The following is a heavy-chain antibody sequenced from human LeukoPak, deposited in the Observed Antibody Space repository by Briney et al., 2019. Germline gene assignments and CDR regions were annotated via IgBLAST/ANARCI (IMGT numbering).Heavy chain of an antibody. CDR3: AKSQFDYYDSSGPPDS. Sequence: PGGSLRLSCAASGFTFNTFAMHWVRQAPDKGLEWVAVIWFDGSNKYYADSVKGRLSVSRDNSKNTLSLQMNSLRADDTAVYYCAKSQFDYYDSSGPPDSWGQGTLVTVSS. CDR2: IWFDGSNK. V-gene: IGHV3-33*03. CDR1: GFTFNTFA. D-gene: IGHD3-22*01. J-gene: IGHJ5*01.